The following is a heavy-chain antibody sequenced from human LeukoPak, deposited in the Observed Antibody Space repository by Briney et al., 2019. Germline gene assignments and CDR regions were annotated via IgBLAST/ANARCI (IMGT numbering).Heavy chain of an antibody. Sequence: YPGGSLRLSCAASGFTFSSYWMTWVRQAPGKGLEWVADIKGDGSEKRCEDSVKGRFTVSRDNAKNSLYLQMNSLRVEDTAVYYCARDVGWFRFDYWGHGTLVTASS. J-gene: IGHJ4*01. V-gene: IGHV3-7*03. CDR2: IKGDGSEK. CDR1: GFTFSSYW. D-gene: IGHD2-15*01. CDR3: ARDVGWFRFDY.